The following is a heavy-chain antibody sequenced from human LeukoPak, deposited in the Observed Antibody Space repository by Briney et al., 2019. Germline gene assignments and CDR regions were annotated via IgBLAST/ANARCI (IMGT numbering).Heavy chain of an antibody. D-gene: IGHD6-19*01. V-gene: IGHV1-2*02. Sequence: ASVKVFCKASGYTFTAYYMHWVRQAPGQGLEWMGWINPNSGGTNYAQKFQGRVTMTRDTSITTAYLELSSLRSDDTAVYYCASRITVAGNYFDYWGQGTLVTVSS. CDR2: INPNSGGT. J-gene: IGHJ4*02. CDR3: ASRITVAGNYFDY. CDR1: GYTFTAYY.